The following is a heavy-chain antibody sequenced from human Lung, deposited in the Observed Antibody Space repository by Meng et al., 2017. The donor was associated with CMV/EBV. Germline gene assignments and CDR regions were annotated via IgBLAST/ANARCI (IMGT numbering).Heavy chain of an antibody. V-gene: IGHV4-4*02. CDR3: LRRSGGSV. CDR1: GDSITNHNW. D-gene: IGHD3-10*01. CDR2: IPHRGSS. J-gene: IGHJ1*01. Sequence: RGSGPARVKPSETLSLTCSVYGDSITNHNWWAWVRQPPGKGLEWIGEIPHRGSSAYNPSLKSRVSMSIDKSKNQFSLKLTSVTAADTAVYHCLRRSGGSVWGQGTLVTVSS.